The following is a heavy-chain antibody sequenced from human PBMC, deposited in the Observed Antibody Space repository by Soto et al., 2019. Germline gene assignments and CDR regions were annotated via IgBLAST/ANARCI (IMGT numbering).Heavy chain of an antibody. CDR1: GYSFTSYW. J-gene: IGHJ3*02. CDR3: ARHETYYASTSLLNI. V-gene: IGHV5-51*01. D-gene: IGHD3-22*01. CDR2: IYPGDSDT. Sequence: PGESLKISCKGSGYSFTSYWIGWVCQMPGKGLEWMGIIYPGDSDTRYSPSFQGQVTISADKSISTAYLQWSRLKASDTAMYYCARHETYYASTSLLNIWGKGTMVAVS.